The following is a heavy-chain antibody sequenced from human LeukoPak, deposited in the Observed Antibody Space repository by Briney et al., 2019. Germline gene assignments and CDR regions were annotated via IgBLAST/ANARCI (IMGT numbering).Heavy chain of an antibody. CDR1: GGTFSSYA. Sequence: SVKVSCKASGGTFSSYAVSWVRLTPGQGLEWLGGIIPVFGTTTYAQKFQAKVTMTADKSTNTAYLEISSPTSDDTAVYYCARCSPGDSSNFYAVLQYWGQGTQVTVST. V-gene: IGHV1-69*06. CDR2: IIPVFGTT. J-gene: IGHJ4*02. D-gene: IGHD3-22*01. CDR3: ARCSPGDSSNFYAVLQY.